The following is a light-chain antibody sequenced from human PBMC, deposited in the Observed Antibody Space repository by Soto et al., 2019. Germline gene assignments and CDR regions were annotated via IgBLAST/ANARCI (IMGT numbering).Light chain of an antibody. Sequence: QSALTQPASVSGSPGQSITISCTGSSSNIGSYNLISWYQQHAGKAPHVLIYEGNRRPSGVSNRFSGSTSGTTASLTISGLQPEDEADYFCCAYSTTTSVLFGGGTKLTVL. CDR1: SSNIGSYNL. CDR3: CAYSTTTSVL. J-gene: IGLJ2*01. CDR2: EGN. V-gene: IGLV2-23*01.